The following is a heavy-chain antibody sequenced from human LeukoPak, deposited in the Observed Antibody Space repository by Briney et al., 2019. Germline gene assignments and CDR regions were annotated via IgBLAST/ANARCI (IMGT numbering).Heavy chain of an antibody. CDR3: AREDCSSTSCYAGRGYYYYYGMDV. CDR1: GYTFTSYG. CDR2: ISAYNGNT. V-gene: IGHV1-18*01. J-gene: IGHJ6*02. D-gene: IGHD2-2*01. Sequence: ASVKVSCKASGYTFTSYGISWVRQAPGQGLEWMGWISAYNGNTNYAQKLQGRVTMTTDTSTSTAYMELRSLRSDDTAVYYCAREDCSSTSCYAGRGYYYYYGMDVWGQGTTVTVSS.